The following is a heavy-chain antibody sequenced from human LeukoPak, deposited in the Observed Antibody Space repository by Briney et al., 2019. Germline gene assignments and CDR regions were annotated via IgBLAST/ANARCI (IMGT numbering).Heavy chain of an antibody. CDR1: GGSISSGGYY. D-gene: IGHD6-13*01. Sequence: SETLSLTCTVSGGSISSGGYYWSWIRQHPGKGXXXIGYIYYSGSTYYNPSLKSRVTISVDTSKNQFSLKLSSVTAADTAVYYCAREQQLGNYGMDVWGQGTTVTVSS. V-gene: IGHV4-31*03. CDR3: AREQQLGNYGMDV. J-gene: IGHJ6*02. CDR2: IYYSGST.